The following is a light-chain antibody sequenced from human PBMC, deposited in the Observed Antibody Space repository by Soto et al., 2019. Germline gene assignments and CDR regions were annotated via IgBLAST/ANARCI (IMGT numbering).Light chain of an antibody. CDR3: KQPALWPIT. J-gene: IGKJ5*01. CDR1: QSFRGL. V-gene: IGKV3-11*01. Sequence: ETMLTQYPGTLSLTPRERATVACRASQSFRGLLAWYQQKPGQAPRLLIYDASNRATGIPPRFSGSGSGTDFTLTIGSLEPEDSAVYYCKQPALWPITFGEGTRLEIK. CDR2: DAS.